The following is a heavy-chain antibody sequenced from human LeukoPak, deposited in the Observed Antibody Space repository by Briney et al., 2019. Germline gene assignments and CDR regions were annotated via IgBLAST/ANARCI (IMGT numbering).Heavy chain of an antibody. J-gene: IGHJ4*02. Sequence: SETLSLTCAVYGGSFSGYYWSWIRQPPGKGLEWIGEINHSGSTNYNPSLKSRVTISVDTSKNQFSLKLRSVTATDTAVYYCARQRRWLQDFDYWGQETLVTVSS. V-gene: IGHV4-34*01. D-gene: IGHD5-24*01. CDR1: GGSFSGYY. CDR3: ARQRRWLQDFDY. CDR2: INHSGST.